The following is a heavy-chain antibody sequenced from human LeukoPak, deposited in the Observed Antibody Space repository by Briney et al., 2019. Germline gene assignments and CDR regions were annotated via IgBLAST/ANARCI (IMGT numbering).Heavy chain of an antibody. D-gene: IGHD2-21*02. CDR3: AREAPIVVVTATSYNWFDP. J-gene: IGHJ5*02. CDR2: IIPIFGTA. V-gene: IGHV1-69*05. Sequence: SVKVSCKASGGTFSSYAISWVRQAPGQGLEWMGGIIPIFGTANYAQKFQGRVTITTDESTSTAYMELCSLRSEDTAVYYCAREAPIVVVTATSYNWFDPWGQGTLVTVSS. CDR1: GGTFSSYA.